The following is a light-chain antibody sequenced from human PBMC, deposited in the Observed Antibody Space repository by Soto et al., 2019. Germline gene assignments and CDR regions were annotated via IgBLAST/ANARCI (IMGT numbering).Light chain of an antibody. V-gene: IGKV3-15*01. CDR2: AAS. CDR1: QSINNN. Sequence: DIVMAQSPATLSVSPGERVTLSCRASQSINNNLAWYQQKPGQAPRLLIYAASTRATGLPVRFGGSWSRTECTLTITSLQSEDVAVYHCQQYNDWPWTLVQGTKVDIK. CDR3: QQYNDWPWT. J-gene: IGKJ1*01.